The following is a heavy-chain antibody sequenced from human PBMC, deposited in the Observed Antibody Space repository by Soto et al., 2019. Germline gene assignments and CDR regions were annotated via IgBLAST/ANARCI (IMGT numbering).Heavy chain of an antibody. J-gene: IGHJ4*02. D-gene: IGHD1-26*01. CDR3: AKDIGWVFVD. CDR2: ISVDKRIS. V-gene: IGHV1-18*01. CDR1: DYSLNSYD. Sequence: QVHLVQSGAEVKRPGASVTVSCKTSDYSLNSYDITWVRQAPGQGLEWMGWISVDKRISNSAQKFQGRLTLTTDTSATIAYMELRSLRSDDTAVYYCAKDIGWVFVDWGQGTLVTVSS.